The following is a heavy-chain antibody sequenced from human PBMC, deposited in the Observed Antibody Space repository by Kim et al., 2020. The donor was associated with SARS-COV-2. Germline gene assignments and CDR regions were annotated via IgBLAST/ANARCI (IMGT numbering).Heavy chain of an antibody. D-gene: IGHD3-22*01. CDR2: IIPIFGTA. CDR3: ARDGGPYYYDSSGYYPPVY. J-gene: IGHJ4*02. CDR1: GGTFSSYA. V-gene: IGHV1-69*13. Sequence: SVKVSCKASGGTFSSYAISWVRQAPGQGLEWMGGIIPIFGTANYAQKFQGRVTITADESTSTAYMELSSLRSEDTAVYYCARDGGPYYYDSSGYYPPVYWGQGTLVTVSS.